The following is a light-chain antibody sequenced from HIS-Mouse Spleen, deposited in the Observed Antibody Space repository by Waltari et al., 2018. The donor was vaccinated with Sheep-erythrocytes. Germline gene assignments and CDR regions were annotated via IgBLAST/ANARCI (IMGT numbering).Light chain of an antibody. J-gene: IGLJ2*01. CDR2: EVS. V-gene: IGLV2-18*01. CDR1: SSDVGSYNR. CDR3: SLYTSSSTLV. Sequence: QSALTQPPSVSGSPGQSVTISCTGTSSDVGSYNRVSWYQQPPGTAPTLMIYEVSNRPSGVPDRFSGSKYGNTASLTISGLQAEDEADYYCSLYTSSSTLVFGGGTKLTVL.